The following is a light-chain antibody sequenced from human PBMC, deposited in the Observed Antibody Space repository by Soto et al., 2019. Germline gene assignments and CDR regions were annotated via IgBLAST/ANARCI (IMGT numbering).Light chain of an antibody. J-gene: IGLJ2*01. CDR2: DVN. V-gene: IGLV2-11*01. CDR3: SSYAGSYTLV. Sequence: QSALAQPRSVSGSPGQSVTISCTGTSSDVGAYNYVSWYQQHPGKAPKLIIFDVNKRPSGVPDRFSGSKSGNTASLTISGLHAEDEADYSCSSYAGSYTLVFGGGTKLTVL. CDR1: SSDVGAYNY.